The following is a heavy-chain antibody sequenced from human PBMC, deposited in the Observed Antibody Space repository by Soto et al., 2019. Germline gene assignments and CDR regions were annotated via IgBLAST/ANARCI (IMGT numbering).Heavy chain of an antibody. D-gene: IGHD3-10*01. V-gene: IGHV1-18*01. CDR3: AREETLPVFSPYYYGSGRRTQYYDP. J-gene: IGHJ5*02. Sequence: QVQLVQSGAEVKKPGASVKVSCKASGYTFTSYGISWVRQAPGQGLEWMGWISAYNGNTNYAQKLQGRVTMTTDTSTSTAYMELRSLRSDDTAVYYCAREETLPVFSPYYYGSGRRTQYYDPWGQGTLVTVSS. CDR2: ISAYNGNT. CDR1: GYTFTSYG.